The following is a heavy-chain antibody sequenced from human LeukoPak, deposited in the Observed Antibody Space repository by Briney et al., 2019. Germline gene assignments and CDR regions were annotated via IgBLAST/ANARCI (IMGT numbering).Heavy chain of an antibody. Sequence: ASVKVSCEASGYTFTSYGISWVRQAPGQGLEWMGWISAYNGNTNYAQKLQGRVTMTTDTSTSTAYMELRSLRSDDTAVYYCAREGTLGGRPADYEYYYYYGMDVWGQGTTVTVSS. CDR3: AREGTLGGRPADYEYYYYYGMDV. J-gene: IGHJ6*02. D-gene: IGHD4/OR15-4a*01. CDR1: GYTFTSYG. CDR2: ISAYNGNT. V-gene: IGHV1-18*01.